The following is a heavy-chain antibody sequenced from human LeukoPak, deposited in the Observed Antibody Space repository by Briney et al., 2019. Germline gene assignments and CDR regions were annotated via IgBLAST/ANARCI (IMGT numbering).Heavy chain of an antibody. D-gene: IGHD5-18*01. V-gene: IGHV1-69*13. J-gene: IGHJ6*02. CDR2: IIPIFGTA. Sequence: GASVKVSCKASGGTFSSYAISWVRQAPGQGLEWMGGIIPIFGTANYAQKFQGRVTITADESTSTAYMELSSLRSEDTAVYYCARGRAVDTAMGNYYYGMDVWGQGTTVTVSS. CDR3: ARGRAVDTAMGNYYYGMDV. CDR1: GGTFSSYA.